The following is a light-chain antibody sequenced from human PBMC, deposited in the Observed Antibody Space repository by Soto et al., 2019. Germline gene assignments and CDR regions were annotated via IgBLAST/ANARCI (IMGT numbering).Light chain of an antibody. CDR1: SSDVGGYNY. CDR3: SSYTSSSTRV. Sequence: QSALTQPASVSGCPGQSITISCTGTSSDVGGYNYVSWYQQHPGKAPKLMIYEVSNRPSGVSNRFSGSKSGNTASLTTSGLQAEDEADYYCSSYTSSSTRVFGTGTKVTVL. J-gene: IGLJ1*01. CDR2: EVS. V-gene: IGLV2-14*01.